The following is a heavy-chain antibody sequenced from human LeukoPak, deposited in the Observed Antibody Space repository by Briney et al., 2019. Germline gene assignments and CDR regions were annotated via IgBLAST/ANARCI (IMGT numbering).Heavy chain of an antibody. CDR2: IDSDGRTT. Sequence: TGGSLRLSCVASGFTFSSYWMHWVRQAPGKGLVWVSRIDSDGRTTNYADSVKGRFTISRDNAKNTLYLQMNSLRAEDTAVYYCARGGSSGWYGDPFDYWGQGTLVTASS. D-gene: IGHD6-19*01. V-gene: IGHV3-74*01. J-gene: IGHJ4*02. CDR3: ARGGSSGWYGDPFDY. CDR1: GFTFSSYW.